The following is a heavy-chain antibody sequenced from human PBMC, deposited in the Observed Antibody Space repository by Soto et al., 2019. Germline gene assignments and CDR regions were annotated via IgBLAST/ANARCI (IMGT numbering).Heavy chain of an antibody. CDR2: ISAYNGNT. D-gene: IGHD6-13*01. V-gene: IGHV1-18*01. Sequence: ASVKVSCKASGYTFTSYGISWVRQAPGQGLEWMGWISAYNGNTNYAQKLQGRVTMTTDTSTSTAYMELRRLRSDDTAVYYCATATGYSSSWYLRRDYYGMDVWGQGTTVTVSS. CDR3: ATATGYSSSWYLRRDYYGMDV. CDR1: GYTFTSYG. J-gene: IGHJ6*02.